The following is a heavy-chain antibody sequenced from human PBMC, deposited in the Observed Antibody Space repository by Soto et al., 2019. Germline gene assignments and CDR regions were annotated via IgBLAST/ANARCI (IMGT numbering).Heavy chain of an antibody. CDR2: MNMDGSRT. CDR3: VRGDGARFEGSGYLGGD. J-gene: IGHJ4*02. D-gene: IGHD6-25*01. Sequence: EVQLVESGGGLVQPGGSLRLSCAASGFTFSIYWMHWVRQAPGKGLVWVSRMNMDGSRTSYADFAKGRFTISRDDAKSRVYMKMRNLRAEASAVFYCVRGDGARFEGSGYLGGDWGQGALVSVSS. V-gene: IGHV3-74*01. CDR1: GFTFSIYW.